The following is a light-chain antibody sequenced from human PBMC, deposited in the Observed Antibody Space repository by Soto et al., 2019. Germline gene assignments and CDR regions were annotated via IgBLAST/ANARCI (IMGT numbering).Light chain of an antibody. Sequence: IQLTQTPSSLSASVGDRVTITCRASQGISSFLAWYQQKPGKAPKLLIYAASSLQSGVPSRFSGSGFGTDFTLTITSLQPEDFATYYCQQLTNFRFTFGQGTKLDIK. V-gene: IGKV1-9*01. CDR1: QGISSF. CDR2: AAS. J-gene: IGKJ2*01. CDR3: QQLTNFRFT.